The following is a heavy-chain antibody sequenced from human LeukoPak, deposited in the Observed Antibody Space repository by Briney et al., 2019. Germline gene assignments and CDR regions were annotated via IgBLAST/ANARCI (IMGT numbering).Heavy chain of an antibody. J-gene: IGHJ4*02. D-gene: IGHD3-3*01. CDR1: GFTFSSYT. CDR2: ISSSSDTI. Sequence: PGGSLRLSCAASGFTFSSYTMNWVRQAPGKGLEWVSYISSSSDTIYYADSVKGRFTISRDNSKNTLYLQMNSLRAEDTAVYYCARVGIFGVGIDYWGQGTLVTVSS. CDR3: ARVGIFGVGIDY. V-gene: IGHV3-48*01.